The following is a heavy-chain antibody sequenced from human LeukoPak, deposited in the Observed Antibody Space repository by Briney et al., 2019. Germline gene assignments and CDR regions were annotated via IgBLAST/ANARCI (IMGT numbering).Heavy chain of an antibody. CDR3: ARVVPAAIVNWFDP. CDR2: INHSGST. V-gene: IGHV4-34*01. J-gene: IGHJ5*02. CDR1: GGSFSGYY. D-gene: IGHD2-2*02. Sequence: SETLSLTCAVYGGSFSGYYWSWIRQPPGKGLEWIGEINHSGSTNYNPSLKSRVTISVDTSKNQFSLKLSSVTAADTAVYYCARVVPAAIVNWFDPWGQGTLVTVSS.